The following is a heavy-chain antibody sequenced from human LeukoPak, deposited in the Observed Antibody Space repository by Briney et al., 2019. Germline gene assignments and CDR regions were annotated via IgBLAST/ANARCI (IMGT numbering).Heavy chain of an antibody. CDR2: ISYDGSNK. CDR1: GFTFSSYA. Sequence: PGRSLRLSCAASGFTFSSYAMHWVRQAPGKGLEWVAVISYDGSNKYYADSVTGRFTISRDNSKNTLYLQMNSLRAEDTAVYYCAREVGSGSYPLDYYYGMDVWGKGTTVTVSS. V-gene: IGHV3-30*04. CDR3: AREVGSGSYPLDYYYGMDV. D-gene: IGHD3-10*01. J-gene: IGHJ6*04.